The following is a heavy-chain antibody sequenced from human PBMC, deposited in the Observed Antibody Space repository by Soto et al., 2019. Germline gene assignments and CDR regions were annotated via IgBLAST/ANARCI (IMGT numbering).Heavy chain of an antibody. CDR2: ISYDGSNK. J-gene: IGHJ4*02. V-gene: IGHV3-30*18. D-gene: IGHD6-13*01. CDR1: GFTFSSYG. CDR3: AKMAAARQRGYFDY. Sequence: QVQLVESGGGVVQPGRSLRLSCAASGFTFSSYGMHWVRQAPGKGLEWVAVISYDGSNKYYADSVKGRFTISRDNSKNTRCLQLNSLRAEDTAVYSCAKMAAARQRGYFDYWGQGTLVTVSS.